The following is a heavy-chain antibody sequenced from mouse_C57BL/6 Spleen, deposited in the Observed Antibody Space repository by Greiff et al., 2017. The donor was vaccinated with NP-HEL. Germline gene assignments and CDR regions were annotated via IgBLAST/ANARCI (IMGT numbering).Heavy chain of an antibody. V-gene: IGHV1-26*01. CDR1: GYTFTDYY. CDR3: ARWDYDEIYYAMDY. D-gene: IGHD2-4*01. J-gene: IGHJ4*01. CDR2: INPNNGGT. Sequence: EVQLQQSGPELVKPGASVKISCKASGYTFTDYYMNWVKQSHGKSLEWIGDINPNNGGTSYNQKFKGKATLTVDKSSSTAYMELRSLTSEDSAVYYCARWDYDEIYYAMDYWGQGTSVTVSS.